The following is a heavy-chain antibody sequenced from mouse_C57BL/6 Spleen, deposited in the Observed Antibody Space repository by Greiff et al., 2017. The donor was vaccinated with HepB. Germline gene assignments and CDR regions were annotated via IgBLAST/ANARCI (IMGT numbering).Heavy chain of an antibody. CDR3: ARLAYDGYYGDY. CDR1: GYTFTSYW. V-gene: IGHV1-64*01. D-gene: IGHD2-3*01. Sequence: QVQLKQPGAELVKPGASVKLSCKASGYTFTSYWMHWVKQRPGQGLEWIGMIHPNSGSTNYNEKFKSKATLTVDKSSSTAYMQLSSLTSEDSAVYYCARLAYDGYYGDYWGQGTTLTVSS. J-gene: IGHJ2*01. CDR2: IHPNSGST.